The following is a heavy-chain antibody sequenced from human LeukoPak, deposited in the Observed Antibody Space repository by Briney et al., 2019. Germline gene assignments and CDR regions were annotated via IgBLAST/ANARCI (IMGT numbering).Heavy chain of an antibody. Sequence: GGSLRLSCSASGFTFSNYYRSWVRQAPGKGLEWVSVIYSGDSTSHADSVRGRFSVSRDNSKNTLYLQMNSLRVEDTAVYYCASDFGYGHLDYWGQGTLVSVSS. CDR1: GFTFSNYY. CDR3: ASDFGYGHLDY. V-gene: IGHV3-66*01. J-gene: IGHJ4*02. CDR2: IYSGDST. D-gene: IGHD5-18*01.